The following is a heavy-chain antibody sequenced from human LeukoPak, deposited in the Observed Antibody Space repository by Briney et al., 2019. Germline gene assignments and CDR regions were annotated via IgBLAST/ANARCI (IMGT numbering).Heavy chain of an antibody. J-gene: IGHJ3*02. V-gene: IGHV4-61*02. D-gene: IGHD7-27*01. CDR2: IYTSGST. CDR3: ARRNWGMVSAFDI. Sequence: SETLSLTCTVSGGSISSGSYYWSWIRQPAGKGLDWIGRIYTSGSTNYNPSLKSRVTISVDTSKNQFSLKLSSVTAADTAVYYCARRNWGMVSAFDIWGQGTMVTVSS. CDR1: GGSISSGSYY.